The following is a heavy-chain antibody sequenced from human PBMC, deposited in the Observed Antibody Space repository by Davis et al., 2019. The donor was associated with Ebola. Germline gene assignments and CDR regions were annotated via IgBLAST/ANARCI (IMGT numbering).Heavy chain of an antibody. V-gene: IGHV3-7*01. CDR2: IKQDGSEK. J-gene: IGHJ4*02. D-gene: IGHD5-12*01. CDR1: GFTFSNAW. CDR3: ARKGLPDY. Sequence: GGSLRLSCAASGFTFSNAWMSWVRQAPGKGLEWVANIKQDGSEKYYVDSVKGRFTISRDNAKNSLYLQMNSLRAEDTAMYYCARKGLPDYWGQGTLVTVSS.